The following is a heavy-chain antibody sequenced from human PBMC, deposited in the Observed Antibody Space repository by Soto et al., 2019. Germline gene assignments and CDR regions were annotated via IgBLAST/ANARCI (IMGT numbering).Heavy chain of an antibody. CDR2: ISSSSYT. Sequence: PGGSLRLSCAASGFTFSDYYMSWIRQAPGKGLEWVSYISSSSYTNYADSVKGRFTISRDNAKNSLYLQMNSLRAEDTAVYYCARDGTRYAFDIWGQGTMVTVSS. J-gene: IGHJ3*02. D-gene: IGHD1-26*01. CDR1: GFTFSDYY. V-gene: IGHV3-11*06. CDR3: ARDGTRYAFDI.